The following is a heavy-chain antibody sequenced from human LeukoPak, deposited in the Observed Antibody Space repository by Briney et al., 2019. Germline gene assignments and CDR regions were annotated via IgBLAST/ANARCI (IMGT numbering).Heavy chain of an antibody. J-gene: IGHJ4*02. CDR3: ARRGYYGSGSYFFDY. CDR1: GFTVSSNY. CDR2: IYSGGST. V-gene: IGHV3-53*01. D-gene: IGHD3-10*01. Sequence: GGSLRLSCAASGFTVSSNYMSWVRQAPGKGLEWVSVIYSGGSTYYADSVKGRFTISRDNSKNTLYLQMNSLRAEDTAVYYCARRGYYGSGSYFFDYWGQGTLVTVSS.